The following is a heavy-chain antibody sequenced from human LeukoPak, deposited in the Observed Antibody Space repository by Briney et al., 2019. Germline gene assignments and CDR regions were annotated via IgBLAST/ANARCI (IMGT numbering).Heavy chain of an antibody. V-gene: IGHV4-34*01. J-gene: IGHJ4*02. D-gene: IGHD5-18*01. Sequence: PSETLSLTCAVYGGSFSGYYWSWLRQPPGKGLEWIGEINNSGGTYYNPSLKSRVTLSVDTSKNQFSLKMNSVTAADTAVYYCARGRYSQYFDYWGQGTLVTVSS. CDR2: INNSGGT. CDR1: GGSFSGYY. CDR3: ARGRYSQYFDY.